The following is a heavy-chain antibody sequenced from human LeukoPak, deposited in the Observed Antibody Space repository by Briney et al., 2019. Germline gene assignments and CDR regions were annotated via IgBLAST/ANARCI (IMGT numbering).Heavy chain of an antibody. D-gene: IGHD5-18*01. Sequence: SETLSLTCTVSGGSISSYYWSWIRQPPGKGLEWIGYIYYSGSTNYNPSLKSRVTISVDTSKNQFSLKLSSVTAADTAVYYCARHAGYSYGYGSIDYWGQGTQVTVSS. CDR1: GGSISSYY. CDR2: IYYSGST. V-gene: IGHV4-59*08. CDR3: ARHAGYSYGYGSIDY. J-gene: IGHJ4*02.